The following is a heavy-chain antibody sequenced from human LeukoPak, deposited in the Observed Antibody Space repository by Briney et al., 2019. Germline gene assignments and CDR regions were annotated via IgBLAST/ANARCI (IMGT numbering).Heavy chain of an antibody. Sequence: PGRSLRLSCAASGFTFDDYAMHWVRQAPGKGLEWVSGISWNSGSIGYADSVKGRFTISRDNSKNSLYLQMNSLRTEDTALYYCAKDDQLERGADYWGQGTLVTVSS. CDR3: AKDDQLERGADY. V-gene: IGHV3-9*01. D-gene: IGHD1-1*01. CDR1: GFTFDDYA. J-gene: IGHJ4*02. CDR2: ISWNSGSI.